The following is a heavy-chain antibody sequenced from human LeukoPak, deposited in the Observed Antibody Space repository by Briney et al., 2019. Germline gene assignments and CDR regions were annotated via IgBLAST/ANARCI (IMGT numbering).Heavy chain of an antibody. Sequence: GGSLRLSCAASGFTYSSFGMSWVHQAPGKSLEWVSVISGSGGSTYYADSVKGRFTISRDNSKNTLYLQMNSLRAEVTAVYYCAKDLGSVVTLTLDYWGQGTLVTVSS. J-gene: IGHJ4*02. CDR1: GFTYSSFG. V-gene: IGHV3-23*01. CDR2: ISGSGGST. CDR3: AKDLGSVVTLTLDY. D-gene: IGHD2-21*02.